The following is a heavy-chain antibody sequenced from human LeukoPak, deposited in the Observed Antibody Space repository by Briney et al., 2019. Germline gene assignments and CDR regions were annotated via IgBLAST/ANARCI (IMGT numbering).Heavy chain of an antibody. D-gene: IGHD7-27*01. CDR3: ATNKNWAEAD. J-gene: IGHJ4*02. Sequence: PSETLSLTCSVSDGSIRTYYWSWIRQSPGQGLEWIGNIYYGGDINYNPSLKSRVIISIDTSKNQFSLKVTSLTAADTAVYYCATNKNWAEADWGQGTLVIVSS. CDR1: DGSIRTYY. CDR2: IYYGGDI. V-gene: IGHV4-59*03.